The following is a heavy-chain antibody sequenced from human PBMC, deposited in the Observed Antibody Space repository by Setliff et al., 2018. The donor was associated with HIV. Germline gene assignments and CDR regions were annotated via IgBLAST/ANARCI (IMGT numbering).Heavy chain of an antibody. CDR1: GHPFTKAW. D-gene: IGHD6-13*01. Sequence: PGGSLRLSCAVSGHPFTKAWMSWVRQGPGKGLEWVASIPWNDDGTQYVDSVKGRFTITRDNAKNSVYLQMNSLRAEDTALYYCARGLSAAASGPDPFDFWGQGTMVTVSS. V-gene: IGHV3-20*04. J-gene: IGHJ3*01. CDR2: IPWNDDGT. CDR3: ARGLSAAASGPDPFDF.